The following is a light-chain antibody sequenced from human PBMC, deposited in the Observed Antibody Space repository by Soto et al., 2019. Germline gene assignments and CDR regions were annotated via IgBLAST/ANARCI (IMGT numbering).Light chain of an antibody. V-gene: IGLV1-44*01. CDR2: ANK. J-gene: IGLJ3*02. CDR1: SSNIGSEN. CDR3: AAWDDSLKGWV. Sequence: QSVLTQPPSASGTPGQRVTISCSGSSSNIGSENVNWYQQVPGTAPKLLIYANKQRPSGVPDRFSVSKSGTSASLAIGGLQSEDEADYYCAAWDDSLKGWVFGGGTKLTVL.